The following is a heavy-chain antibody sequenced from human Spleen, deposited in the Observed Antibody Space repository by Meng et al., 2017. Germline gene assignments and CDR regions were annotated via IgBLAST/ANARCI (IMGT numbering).Heavy chain of an antibody. D-gene: IGHD4-11*01. CDR2: INHSGST. CDR1: GGSVSDYY. CDR3: ARGPTTMAHDFDY. Sequence: QGRLQQWGAGLLKPSESLSLTCVVAGGSVSDYYWSWIRQPPGKGLEWIGEINHSGSTNYNPYLESRATISVDTSQNNLSLKLSSVTAADSAVYYCARGPTTMAHDFDYWGQGTLVTVSS. J-gene: IGHJ4*02. V-gene: IGHV4-34*01.